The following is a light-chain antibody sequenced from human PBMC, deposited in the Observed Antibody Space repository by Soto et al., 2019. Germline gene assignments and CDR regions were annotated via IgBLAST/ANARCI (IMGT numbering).Light chain of an antibody. CDR2: SNN. CDR1: SSNIGTNT. Sequence: QSVLTQPPSASGTPGQRVTVSCSGSSSNIGTNTVNWYQQFPGTAPKLLIYSNNQQPSGVPERFSGSKSGSSASLAISWLQSEDEADYYCAAWDDSLNGVVFGGGTKLTVL. CDR3: AAWDDSLNGVV. V-gene: IGLV1-44*01. J-gene: IGLJ2*01.